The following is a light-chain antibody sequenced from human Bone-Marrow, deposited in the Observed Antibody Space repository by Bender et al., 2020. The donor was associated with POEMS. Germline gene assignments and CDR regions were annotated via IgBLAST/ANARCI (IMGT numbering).Light chain of an antibody. Sequence: QSALTQPPSVSGSLGQSITISCTGTSRDVGTYNLVSWYQQSPGKAPKLLIFEGIKRPSGISNRFSGSKSGNTASLTISGLLAEDEADYYCSSSTASNTFVFGTGTKVTVL. CDR2: EGI. J-gene: IGLJ1*01. V-gene: IGLV2-14*02. CDR3: SSSTASNTFV. CDR1: SRDVGTYNL.